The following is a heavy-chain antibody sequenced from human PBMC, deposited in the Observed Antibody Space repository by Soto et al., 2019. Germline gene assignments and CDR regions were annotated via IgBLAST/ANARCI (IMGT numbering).Heavy chain of an antibody. D-gene: IGHD6-19*01. CDR2: ISGSGGSP. CDR3: AKDRPGPQSGYEWYSSGWYQGENRPQLDY. CDR1: GFTFNSYT. V-gene: IGHV3-23*01. Sequence: PGGSLRLSCAASGFTFNSYTMAWVRQAPGKGLEWVSSISGSGGSPSYADSVQGRFTISRDNSGNTLYLQMNSLRADDTAVYYCAKDRPGPQSGYEWYSSGWYQGENRPQLDYWGQGTLVTVSS. J-gene: IGHJ4*02.